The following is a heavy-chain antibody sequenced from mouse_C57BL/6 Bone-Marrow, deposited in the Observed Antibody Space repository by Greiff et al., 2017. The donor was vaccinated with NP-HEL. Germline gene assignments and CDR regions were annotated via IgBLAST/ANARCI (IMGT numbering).Heavy chain of an antibody. V-gene: IGHV5-6*02. J-gene: IGHJ2*01. Sequence: DVKLVESGGDLVKPGGSLKLSCAASGFTFSSYGMSWVRQTPDKRLEWVATISSGGSYTYYPDSVKGRFTISRDNDKNTRYLQMSSRKSEDTAMYYCAIQEMVTSFYYLDYWGQGTTLTVSS. D-gene: IGHD2-3*01. CDR3: AIQEMVTSFYYLDY. CDR1: GFTFSSYG. CDR2: ISSGGSYT.